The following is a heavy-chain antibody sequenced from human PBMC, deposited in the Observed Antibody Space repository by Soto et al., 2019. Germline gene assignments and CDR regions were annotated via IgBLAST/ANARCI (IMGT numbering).Heavy chain of an antibody. V-gene: IGHV3-48*01. J-gene: IGHJ6*03. CDR2: ISSGSSTI. CDR1: GISFSTYA. Sequence: GGSLRLSCAASGISFSTYAMNWVRQAPGKGLEWVSYISSGSSTIYYAESVNGRFTISRYNAKKSLFLQINSLRAEDRAVYYCAVDYYYMDVWGKGTTVTVSS. CDR3: AVDYYYMDV.